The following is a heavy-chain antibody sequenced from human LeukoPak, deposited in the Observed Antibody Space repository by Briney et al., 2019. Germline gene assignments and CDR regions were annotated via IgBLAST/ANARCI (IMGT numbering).Heavy chain of an antibody. V-gene: IGHV4-59*01. Sequence: PSETLSLTCTVSGGSISSYYWSWIRQPPGKGLEWIGYIYYSGSTNYNPSLKSRVTISVDTSKNQLSLKLSSVTAADTAVYYCARDIRYCSSTSCNGYYYYYGMDVWGQGTTVTVSS. D-gene: IGHD2-2*01. J-gene: IGHJ6*02. CDR2: IYYSGST. CDR3: ARDIRYCSSTSCNGYYYYYGMDV. CDR1: GGSISSYY.